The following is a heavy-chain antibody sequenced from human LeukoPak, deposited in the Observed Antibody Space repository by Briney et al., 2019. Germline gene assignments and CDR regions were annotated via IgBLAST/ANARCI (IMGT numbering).Heavy chain of an antibody. CDR3: ATDVVPAAMISFDI. CDR2: FDPEDGET. Sequence: ASVNVSCKVSGYTLTELSMHWVRQAPGKGLEWMGGFDPEDGETIYAQKFQGRVTMTEDTSTDTAYMELSSLRSEDTAVYYCATDVVPAAMISFDIWGQGTMVTVSS. J-gene: IGHJ3*02. D-gene: IGHD2-2*01. V-gene: IGHV1-24*01. CDR1: GYTLTELS.